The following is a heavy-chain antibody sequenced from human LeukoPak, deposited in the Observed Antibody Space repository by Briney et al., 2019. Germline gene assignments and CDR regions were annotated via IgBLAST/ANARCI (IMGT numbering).Heavy chain of an antibody. J-gene: IGHJ4*02. CDR3: ARGHCSGGSCYLDY. D-gene: IGHD2-15*01. Sequence: GGSLRLSCAASGFTFTNHWMSWVRQVPGKGLEWVSSISSSSSYIYYADSVKGRFTISRDNAKNSLYLQMNSLRAEDTAVYYCARGHCSGGSCYLDYWGQGTLVTVSS. CDR2: ISSSSSYI. V-gene: IGHV3-21*01. CDR1: GFTFTNHW.